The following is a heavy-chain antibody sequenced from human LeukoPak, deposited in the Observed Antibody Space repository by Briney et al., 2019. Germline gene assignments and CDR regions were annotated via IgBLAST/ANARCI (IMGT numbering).Heavy chain of an antibody. D-gene: IGHD5-24*01. Sequence: GGSLRLSCAASGFTFNNAWMNWVRQAPGKGLEWVGRIKSKTERGTTDYAAPVKGGFTISRDDSKNTLYLQMNSLKTEDTAIYYCTTSRRWLQSGGAFDIWGQGTMVTVSS. J-gene: IGHJ3*02. CDR3: TTSRRWLQSGGAFDI. V-gene: IGHV3-15*01. CDR1: GFTFNNAW. CDR2: IKSKTERGTT.